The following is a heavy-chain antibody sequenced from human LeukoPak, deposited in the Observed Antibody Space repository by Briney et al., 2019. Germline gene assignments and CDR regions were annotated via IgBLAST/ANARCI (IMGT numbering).Heavy chain of an antibody. Sequence: GASLKISCKASGYIFTTYWIGWVRQMSGKGLEWMGIIYPGDSDIRYNPSFHGQVTISADKSTRTAYLQWSSLKASDTAMYYCVVLSVAGPTYPWFHPWGQGTLVTVFS. V-gene: IGHV5-51*01. D-gene: IGHD6-19*01. J-gene: IGHJ5*02. CDR1: GYIFTTYW. CDR2: IYPGDSDI. CDR3: VVLSVAGPTYPWFHP.